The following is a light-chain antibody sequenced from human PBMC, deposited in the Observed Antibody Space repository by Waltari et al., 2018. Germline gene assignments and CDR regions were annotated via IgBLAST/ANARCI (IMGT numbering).Light chain of an antibody. V-gene: IGLV1-47*01. CDR3: ASWDDSHYV. Sequence: QSVLTQPPSASETPGQRVTIPCSGSHPNRGSTYRYWYQQLPGTAPKLLIYRNNLRPSGVPDRFSASKYGTLASLVISGLRSEDEGVYYCASWDDSHYVFGGGTTVTVL. J-gene: IGLJ1*01. CDR1: HPNRGSTY. CDR2: RNN.